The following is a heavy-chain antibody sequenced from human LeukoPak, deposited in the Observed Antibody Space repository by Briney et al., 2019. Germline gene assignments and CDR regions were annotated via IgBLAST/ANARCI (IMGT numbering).Heavy chain of an antibody. V-gene: IGHV4-31*03. J-gene: IGHJ5*02. D-gene: IGHD1-26*01. CDR3: ARNSGQVGATTGVGGNWFDP. CDR2: IFYSGST. CDR1: GGSINSGVYY. Sequence: SETLSLTCTVSGGSINSGVYYWSWIRQYPGKGLEWIGSIFYSGSTYYNPSLKSRFTISVDTSKNQFSLKLSSVTAADTAVYYCARNSGQVGATTGVGGNWFDPWGQGTLVTVSS.